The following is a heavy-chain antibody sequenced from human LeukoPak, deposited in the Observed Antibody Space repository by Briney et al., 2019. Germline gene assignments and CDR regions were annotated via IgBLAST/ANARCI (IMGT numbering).Heavy chain of an antibody. CDR3: ARHGSENGSGSYYLDY. J-gene: IGHJ4*02. Sequence: PSETLSLTCTVSGGSISSSSYYWGWIRQPPGKGLEWIGSIYYSGSTYYSPSLKSRVTISVDTSKNQFSLKLSSVTAADTAVYYCARHGSENGSGSYYLDYWGQGTLVTVSS. CDR2: IYYSGST. CDR1: GGSISSSSYY. V-gene: IGHV4-39*01. D-gene: IGHD3-10*01.